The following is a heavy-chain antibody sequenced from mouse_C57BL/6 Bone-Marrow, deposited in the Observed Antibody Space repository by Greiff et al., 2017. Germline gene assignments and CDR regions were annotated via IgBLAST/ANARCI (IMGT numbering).Heavy chain of an antibody. D-gene: IGHD2-1*01. J-gene: IGHJ3*01. CDR1: GYTFTDYE. V-gene: IGHV1-15*01. Sequence: VQLQQSGAELVRPGASVTLSCKASGYTFTDYEMHWVKQTPVHGLEWIGAIDPETGGTAYNQKFKGKAILTADKSSSTAYMELRSLTSEDSAVYYCTSYYGNPWFAYWGQGTLVTVSA. CDR3: TSYYGNPWFAY. CDR2: IDPETGGT.